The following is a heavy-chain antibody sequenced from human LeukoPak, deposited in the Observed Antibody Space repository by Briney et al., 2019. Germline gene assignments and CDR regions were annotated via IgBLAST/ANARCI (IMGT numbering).Heavy chain of an antibody. CDR3: AKRPRGNYLDPFDY. D-gene: IGHD3-10*01. CDR1: GFTFSSYA. J-gene: IGHJ4*02. CDR2: ISGSGGST. Sequence: PGGSLRLSCAASGFTFSSYAMSWVRQAPGKGLEWVSGISGSGGSTYYADSVKGRFTISRDNSKNRLYLQMNSLRAEDTAVYYCAKRPRGNYLDPFDYWDQGTLVTVSS. V-gene: IGHV3-23*01.